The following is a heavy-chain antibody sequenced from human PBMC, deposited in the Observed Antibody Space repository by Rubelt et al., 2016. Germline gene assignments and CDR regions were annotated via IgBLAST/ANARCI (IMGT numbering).Heavy chain of an antibody. V-gene: IGHV3-23*04. CDR1: GFTFYTYA. CDR2: ISGSGGTT. CDR3: AKDPIAGAVAGRGGDY. D-gene: IGHD6-19*01. J-gene: IGHJ4*02. Sequence: EVQLVESGGGLVQPGGSLRLSCAASGFTFYTYAMTWVRQAPGKGLEWVSSISGSGGTTYYADSVKGRFTISRDSSKSTLYLQRSSLRVEDTAVYYCAKDPIAGAVAGRGGDYWGQGTLVTVSS.